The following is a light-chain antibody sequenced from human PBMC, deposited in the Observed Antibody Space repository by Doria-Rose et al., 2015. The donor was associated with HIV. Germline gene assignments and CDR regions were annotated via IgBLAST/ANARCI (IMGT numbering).Light chain of an antibody. CDR3: QQSCCTPST. CDR2: AAS. V-gene: IGKV1-39*01. Sequence: DIQMTQSPSSLSAPVGDRVTTTCRASQSISSYLNWYQQKPGKAPKLLIYAASSLQSGVPSRFSGSGSGTDFTLTISSLQPEDFAAYYCQQSCCTPSTFGQGTKLEIK. J-gene: IGKJ2*02. CDR1: QSISSY.